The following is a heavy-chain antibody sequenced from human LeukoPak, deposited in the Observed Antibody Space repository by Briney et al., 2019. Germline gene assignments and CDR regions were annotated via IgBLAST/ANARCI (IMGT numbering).Heavy chain of an antibody. CDR1: GFTFSSYA. V-gene: IGHV3-23*01. CDR3: AKFRYHSDDNNYLDFNY. CDR2: ISGSGGHT. J-gene: IGHJ4*02. D-gene: IGHD3-22*01. Sequence: GGSLRLSCAASGFTFSSYAMGWVRQAPGKGPDWVSSISGSGGHTYFADSVRGRFTISRDNSKNTLDLQMNSLKVEDTAVYYCAKFRYHSDDNNYLDFNYWGQGTLVTVSS.